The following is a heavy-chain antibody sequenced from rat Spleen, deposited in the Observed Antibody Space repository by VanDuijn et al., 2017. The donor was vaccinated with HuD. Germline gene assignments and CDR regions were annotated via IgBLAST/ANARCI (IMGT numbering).Heavy chain of an antibody. CDR3: ARQGYLRDWYFDF. Sequence: EVQLVESDGGLVQPGRSLKLSCAASGFTFSDYFMAWVRQAPTKGLEWVATISYDGSNTYYRDSVKGRFTISRNNAKSTLYLQMDSLRSEDTATYYCARQGYLRDWYFDFWGPGTTVTVSS. CDR2: ISYDGSNT. CDR1: GFTFSDYF. D-gene: IGHD2-7*01. V-gene: IGHV5-29*01. J-gene: IGHJ1*01.